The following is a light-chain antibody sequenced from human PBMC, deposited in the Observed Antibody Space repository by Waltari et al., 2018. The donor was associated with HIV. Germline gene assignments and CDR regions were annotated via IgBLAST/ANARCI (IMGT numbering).Light chain of an antibody. Sequence: QSALTQPASVSGSPGQSIPISCTGTSSDVGGYNYVSWYQQHPGKAPKLMIYDVSNRPSGVSNRFSGSKSGNTASLTISGLQAEDEADYYCSSYTSSSTPLVVFGGGTKLTVL. V-gene: IGLV2-14*03. CDR3: SSYTSSSTPLVV. J-gene: IGLJ2*01. CDR1: SSDVGGYNY. CDR2: DVS.